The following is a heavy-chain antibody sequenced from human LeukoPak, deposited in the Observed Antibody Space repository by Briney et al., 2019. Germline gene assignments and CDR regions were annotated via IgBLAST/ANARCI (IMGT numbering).Heavy chain of an antibody. J-gene: IGHJ4*02. Sequence: ASVKVSCKASGYTFTGYYMHWVRQAPGQGLEWMGWINPNSGGTNYAQKFQGWATMTRDTSISTAYMELSRLRSDDTAVYYCALTIYVDTAFDYWGQGTLVTVSS. CDR2: INPNSGGT. D-gene: IGHD5-18*01. CDR3: ALTIYVDTAFDY. V-gene: IGHV1-2*04. CDR1: GYTFTGYY.